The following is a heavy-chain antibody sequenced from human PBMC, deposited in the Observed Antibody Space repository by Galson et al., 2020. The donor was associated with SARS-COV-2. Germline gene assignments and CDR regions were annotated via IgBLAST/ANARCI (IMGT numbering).Heavy chain of an antibody. CDR1: GFTFSSYW. J-gene: IGHJ6*02. Sequence: GGSLRLSCAASGFTFSSYWMSWVRQAPGKGLEWVANIKQDGSEKYYVDSVKGRFTISRDNAKNSLYLQMNSLRAEDTAVYYCARDSGHDYGGKHYYYGMDVWGQGTTVTVSS. V-gene: IGHV3-7*01. CDR3: ARDSGHDYGGKHYYYGMDV. CDR2: IKQDGSEK. D-gene: IGHD4-17*01.